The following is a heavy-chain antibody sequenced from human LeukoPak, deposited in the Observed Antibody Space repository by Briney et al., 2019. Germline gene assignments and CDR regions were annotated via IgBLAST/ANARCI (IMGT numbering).Heavy chain of an antibody. D-gene: IGHD3-16*01. V-gene: IGHV3-23*01. CDR1: GFTFSSYW. Sequence: PGGSLRLSCAASGFTFSSYWMSWVRQAPGKGLEWVSVISDSGYTTYYADSVKGRFAISRDNSKNTLYLRMNSLRAEDTAKYYCTKEITFGGIILGTLDHWGQGSLVTVAS. CDR2: ISDSGYTT. J-gene: IGHJ4*02. CDR3: TKEITFGGIILGTLDH.